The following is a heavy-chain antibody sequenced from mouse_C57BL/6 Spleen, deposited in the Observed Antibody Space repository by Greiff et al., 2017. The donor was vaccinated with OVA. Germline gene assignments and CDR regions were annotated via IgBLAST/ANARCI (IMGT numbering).Heavy chain of an antibody. D-gene: IGHD1-1*01. V-gene: IGHV1-55*01. CDR1: GYTFHSYW. J-gene: IGHJ2*01. CDR3: AREPTVFDSGY. CDR2: IYPGSGST. Sequence: QVQLQQPGAELVKPGASVKMSCKAPGYTFHSYWLTWVTQRPGQGLEWIGDIYPGSGSTNYNEKFKSKATLTVDTSSSTAYMQLSSLTSEDSSVYYCAREPTVFDSGYWAQGTPPTVSS.